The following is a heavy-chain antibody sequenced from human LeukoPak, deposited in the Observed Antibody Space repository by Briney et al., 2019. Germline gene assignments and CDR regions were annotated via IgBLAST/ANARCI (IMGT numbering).Heavy chain of an antibody. CDR2: LDPEDGET. CDR3: ATGVAAGNWFDP. J-gene: IGHJ5*02. D-gene: IGHD6-13*01. V-gene: IGHV1-24*01. Sequence: ASVKVSCKVSGYTLTELSMHWVRQAPGKGLEWMGGLDPEDGETIYAQKFQGRVTMTEDTSTDTAYMELSSLRSEDTAVYYCATGVAAGNWFDPWGQGTLVTVSS. CDR1: GYTLTELS.